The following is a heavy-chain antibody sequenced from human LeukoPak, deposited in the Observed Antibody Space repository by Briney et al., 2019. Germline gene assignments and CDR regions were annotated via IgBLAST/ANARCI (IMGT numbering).Heavy chain of an antibody. CDR3: ARGPYCSSTSCPPTRTRFWFDP. J-gene: IGHJ5*02. CDR2: INHSGST. Sequence: PSETLSLTCAVYGGSFSGYYWSWIRQPPGKGLEWIGEINHSGSTNYNPSLKSRVTISVDTSKNQFSLKLSSVTAADTAVYYCARGPYCSSTSCPPTRTRFWFDPWGQGTLVTVPS. CDR1: GGSFSGYY. D-gene: IGHD2-2*01. V-gene: IGHV4-34*01.